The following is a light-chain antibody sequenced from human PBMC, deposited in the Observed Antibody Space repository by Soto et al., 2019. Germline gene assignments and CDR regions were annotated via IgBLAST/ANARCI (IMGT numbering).Light chain of an antibody. Sequence: EIVLTQSPGTLSVSPGQRVTLSCRASQSVSSSFLAWYQQKPGQAPRLLIYGASSRATGIPDRFSGSESGTDFSLNISRLEPEDFAVYYCQQYGSSPYTFGKGTKLEIK. V-gene: IGKV3-20*01. CDR2: GAS. CDR3: QQYGSSPYT. J-gene: IGKJ2*01. CDR1: QSVSSSF.